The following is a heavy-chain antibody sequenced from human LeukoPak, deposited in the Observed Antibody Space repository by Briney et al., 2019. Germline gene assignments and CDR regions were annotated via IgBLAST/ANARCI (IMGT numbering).Heavy chain of an antibody. V-gene: IGHV1-69*13. Sequence: SVKVSCKASGGTFSSYAISWVRQAPGQGLEWMGGIIPIFGTANYAQKFQGRVTITADESTSTAYMELSSLRSEDTAVYYCAVVGSGSYTMVYYYCGMDVWGQGTTVTVSS. CDR1: GGTFSSYA. CDR2: IIPIFGTA. J-gene: IGHJ6*02. D-gene: IGHD3-10*01. CDR3: AVVGSGSYTMVYYYCGMDV.